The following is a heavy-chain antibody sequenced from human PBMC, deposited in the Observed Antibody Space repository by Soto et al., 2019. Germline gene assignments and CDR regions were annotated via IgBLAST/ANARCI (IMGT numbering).Heavy chain of an antibody. V-gene: IGHV4-59*01. Sequence: SETLSLTCTVSGGSISSYYWSWIRQPPGKGLEWIGYIYYSGSTNYNPSLKSRVTISVDTSKNQFSLKLSSVTAADTAVYYCARAPSPTGSGYYSTPFDYWGQGTLVTVSS. CDR3: ARAPSPTGSGYYSTPFDY. CDR2: IYYSGST. CDR1: GGSISSYY. J-gene: IGHJ4*02. D-gene: IGHD3-22*01.